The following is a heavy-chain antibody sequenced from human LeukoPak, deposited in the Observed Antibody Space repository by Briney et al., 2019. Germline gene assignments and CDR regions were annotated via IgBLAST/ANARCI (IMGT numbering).Heavy chain of an antibody. Sequence: GGSLRLSCAASGFTFSSYWMSWVRQAPGKGLEWVANIKQDGSEKYYVDSVKGRFTISRDNAKNSLYLQMNSLRAEGTAVYYCARATYYYDSSGYYTDAFDIWGQGTMVTVSS. V-gene: IGHV3-7*01. J-gene: IGHJ3*02. CDR2: IKQDGSEK. CDR1: GFTFSSYW. CDR3: ARATYYYDSSGYYTDAFDI. D-gene: IGHD3-22*01.